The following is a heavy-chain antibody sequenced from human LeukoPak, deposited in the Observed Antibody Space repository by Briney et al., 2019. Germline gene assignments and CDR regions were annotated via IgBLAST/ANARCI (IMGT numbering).Heavy chain of an antibody. CDR2: ISSSRSNI. V-gene: IGHV3-21*01. CDR1: GFIFSRYS. Sequence: GGSLRLSCAASGFIFSRYSMNWVRQAPWKGLEWVSSISSSRSNIYYADSVKGRFTIPRDNAKNSPYLQMNSLRAEDTAVYYCARVPWGDHGDYGYYYYGMDVWGQGTTVTVSS. CDR3: ARVPWGDHGDYGYYYYGMDV. D-gene: IGHD4-17*01. J-gene: IGHJ6*02.